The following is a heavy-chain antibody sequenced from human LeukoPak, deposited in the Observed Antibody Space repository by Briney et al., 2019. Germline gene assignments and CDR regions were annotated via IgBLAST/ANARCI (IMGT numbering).Heavy chain of an antibody. Sequence: GGSLRLSCAASGFTFSSYAMSWVRQAPGKGLEWVAVISYDGSNKYYADSVKGRFTISRDNAKNSLYLQMNSLRAEDTAVYYCAELGITMIGGVWGKGTTVTISS. V-gene: IGHV3-30*04. D-gene: IGHD3-10*02. CDR2: ISYDGSNK. CDR1: GFTFSSYA. J-gene: IGHJ6*04. CDR3: AELGITMIGGV.